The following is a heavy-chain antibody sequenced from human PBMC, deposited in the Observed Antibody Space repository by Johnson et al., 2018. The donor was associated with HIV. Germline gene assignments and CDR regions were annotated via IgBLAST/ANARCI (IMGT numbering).Heavy chain of an antibody. D-gene: IGHD1-26*01. J-gene: IGHJ3*02. Sequence: EWVSGLNWNGGSTGYVASVEGRFTISRDNAKNSLYLQMNSLKAEDTAVYYCARETAGATNDAFDIWGQGTMVTVSS. CDR2: LNWNGGST. CDR3: ARETAGATNDAFDI. V-gene: IGHV3-20*03.